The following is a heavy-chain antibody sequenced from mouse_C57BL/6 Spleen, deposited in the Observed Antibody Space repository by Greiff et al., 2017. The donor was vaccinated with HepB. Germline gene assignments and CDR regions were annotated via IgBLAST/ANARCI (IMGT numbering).Heavy chain of an antibody. Sequence: VKLMESGAELVRPGASVTLSCKASGYTFTDYEMHWVKQTPVHGLEWIGAIDPETGGTAYNQKFKGKAILTADKSSSTAYMELRSLTSEDSAVYYCTRKDYGRNYFDYWGQGTTLTVSS. D-gene: IGHD1-1*01. CDR1: GYTFTDYE. CDR3: TRKDYGRNYFDY. J-gene: IGHJ2*01. V-gene: IGHV1-15*01. CDR2: IDPETGGT.